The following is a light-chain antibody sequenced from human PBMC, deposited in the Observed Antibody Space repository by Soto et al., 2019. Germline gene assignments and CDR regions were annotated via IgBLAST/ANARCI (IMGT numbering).Light chain of an antibody. Sequence: DIVMTQSPDSLAVSLGERATINCKSSQSVLYSSNNKNCLAWYQQKPGQPPKLLIYWASTRESGVPDRFSASGSGTDFTLTIRSLQAEDVAVYYCQQYYSTFLTFGGGTKVEIK. CDR3: QQYYSTFLT. CDR1: QSVLYSSNNKNC. CDR2: WAS. V-gene: IGKV4-1*01. J-gene: IGKJ4*01.